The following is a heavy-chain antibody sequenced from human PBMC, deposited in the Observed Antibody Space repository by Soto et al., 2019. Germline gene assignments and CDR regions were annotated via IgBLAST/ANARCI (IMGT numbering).Heavy chain of an antibody. CDR2: IYYSGST. CDR3: ARVSGIYYYGKDV. J-gene: IGHJ6*02. D-gene: IGHD3-10*01. CDR1: GGSISSYY. V-gene: IGHV4-59*01. Sequence: SETLSLTCTVSGGSISSYYWSWIRQPPWKGLEWIGYIYYSGSTNYNPSLKSRVTISVDTSKNQFSLKLSSVTAADTAVYYCARVSGIYYYGKDVWCQGTSDTVSS.